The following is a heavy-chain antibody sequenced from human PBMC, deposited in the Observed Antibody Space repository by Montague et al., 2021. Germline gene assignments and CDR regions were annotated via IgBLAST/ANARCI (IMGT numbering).Heavy chain of an antibody. Sequence: TLSLTCTVSGDSFSSVVYSCTRIRQHAGTGLDWIVYMYYSESIYYNRTLKSRVTISGDTSKNHFSLSLTSVTAADTAVYYCARGRVATGDFDYWGQGTLVTVSS. CDR1: GDSFSSVVYS. D-gene: IGHD6-13*01. CDR2: MYYSESI. V-gene: IGHV4-31*03. J-gene: IGHJ4*02. CDR3: ARGRVATGDFDY.